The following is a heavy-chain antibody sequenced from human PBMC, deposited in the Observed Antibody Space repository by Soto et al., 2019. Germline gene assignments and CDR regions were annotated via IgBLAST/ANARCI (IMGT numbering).Heavy chain of an antibody. CDR1: GGTFSSYA. D-gene: IGHD1-7*01. V-gene: IGHV1-69*12. J-gene: IGHJ3*02. CDR3: ARDPNWNYGIAFDI. CDR2: IIPIFGTA. Sequence: QVQLVQSGAEVKKPGSSVKVSCTASGGTFSSYAISWVRQAPGQGLEWMGGIIPIFGTANYAQKFQGRVTITADESTNTAYMELSSLRSEDTAVYYCARDPNWNYGIAFDIWGQGTMVTVSS.